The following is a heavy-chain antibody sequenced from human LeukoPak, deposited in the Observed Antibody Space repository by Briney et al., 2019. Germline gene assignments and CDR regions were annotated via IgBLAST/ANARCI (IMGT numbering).Heavy chain of an antibody. CDR1: GFAFSGSD. V-gene: IGHV3-73*01. J-gene: IGHJ4*02. CDR3: SRKLGNAVEN. CDR2: IRSRPNNYTT. Sequence: QPGGSLKLSCAASGFAFSGSDMHWARQASGKGLEWVGRIRSRPNNYTTAYAASVKGRFTISRDDSNNMAYLQMNSLKSDDTAVYYCSRKLGNAVENWGQGVLVIVSS. D-gene: IGHD7-27*01.